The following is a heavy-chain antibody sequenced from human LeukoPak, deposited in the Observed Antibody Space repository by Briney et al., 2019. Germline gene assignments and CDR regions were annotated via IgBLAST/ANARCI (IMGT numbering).Heavy chain of an antibody. CDR3: ARDLGVVIPFWYFDL. J-gene: IGHJ2*01. V-gene: IGHV3-30*03. CDR1: GFTFSSYG. CDR2: ISYDGSNK. D-gene: IGHD3-3*01. Sequence: GGSLRLSCAASGFTFSSYGMHWVRQAPGKGLEWVAVISYDGSNKYYADSVKGRFTISRDNAKNSLYLQMNSLRAEDTAVYYCARDLGVVIPFWYFDLWGRGTLVTVSS.